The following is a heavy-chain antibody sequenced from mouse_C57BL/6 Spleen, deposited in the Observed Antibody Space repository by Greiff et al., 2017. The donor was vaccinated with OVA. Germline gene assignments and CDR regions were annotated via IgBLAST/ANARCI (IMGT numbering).Heavy chain of an antibody. CDR3: AGVVADFDY. V-gene: IGHV3-6*01. CDR1: GYSITSGYY. J-gene: IGHJ2*01. CDR2: ISYDGSN. Sequence: EVKLQESGPGLVKPSQSLSLTCSVTGYSITSGYYWNWIRQFPGNKLEWMGYISYDGSNNYNPSLKNRISITRDTSKNQFFLKLNSVTTEDTATYYCAGVVADFDYWGQGTTLTVSS. D-gene: IGHD1-1*01.